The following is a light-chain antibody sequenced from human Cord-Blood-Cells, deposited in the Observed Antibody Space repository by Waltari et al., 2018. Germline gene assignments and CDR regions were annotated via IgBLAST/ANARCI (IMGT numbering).Light chain of an antibody. V-gene: IGLV7-46*01. CDR3: LLSDSGAWV. J-gene: IGLJ3*02. Sequence: QAVVTQEPSLTVSPGGTVTLTCGSSTGAVTSGHYHYWFQQKPGQAPRTLIYDTSNKHSLPHARFSGTLRGGKAALTLSGAQPEDEAEYYCLLSDSGAWVFGGGTKLTVL. CDR2: DTS. CDR1: TGAVTSGHY.